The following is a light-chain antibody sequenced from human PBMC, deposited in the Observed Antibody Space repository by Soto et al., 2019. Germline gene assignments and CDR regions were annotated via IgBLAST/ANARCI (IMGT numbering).Light chain of an antibody. V-gene: IGKV3-11*01. CDR3: QERSYWPARLT. J-gene: IGKJ3*01. Sequence: EIVLTHSPATLSLSPGERATLSCRASQSVSSYLAWYQQKPGQAPRLLIYDASNRATGIPARFSGSGYGTDFSLDIRGLEPEDFVVCYCQERSYWPARLTFVHGITVDVK. CDR1: QSVSSY. CDR2: DAS.